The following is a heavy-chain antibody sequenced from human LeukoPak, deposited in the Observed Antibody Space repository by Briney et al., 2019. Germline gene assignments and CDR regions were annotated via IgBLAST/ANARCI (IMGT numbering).Heavy chain of an antibody. CDR3: ARVMDGYNHFDY. CDR2: IYYSGST. J-gene: IGHJ4*02. V-gene: IGHV4-59*01. CDR1: GGSISSYY. D-gene: IGHD5-24*01. Sequence: SETLSLTCTVSGGSISSYYWSWIRQPPGKGLEWIGYIYYSGSTNYNPSLKSRVTISVDTSKNQFSLKLSSVTAADTAVYYCARVMDGYNHFDYWGQGTLVTVSS.